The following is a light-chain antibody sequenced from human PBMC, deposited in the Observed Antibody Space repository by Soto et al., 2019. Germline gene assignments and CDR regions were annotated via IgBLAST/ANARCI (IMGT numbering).Light chain of an antibody. CDR3: AVWDDSLNGHV. CDR2: TND. CDR1: SSNIGTSS. Sequence: QSVLTQPPSASGTPGQTVTISCSGSSSNIGTSSVHWYKHVPGTAPKPLIYTNDQRPSGVPDRFSGSKSGTSASLAISGLQSEDEADYYCAVWDDSLNGHVFGAGTKLTVL. J-gene: IGLJ1*01. V-gene: IGLV1-44*01.